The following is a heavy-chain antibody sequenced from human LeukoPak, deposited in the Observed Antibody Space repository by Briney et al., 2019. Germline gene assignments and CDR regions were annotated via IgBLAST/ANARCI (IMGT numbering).Heavy chain of an antibody. V-gene: IGHV5-51*01. CDR2: IYPGDSDT. CDR3: ARRRSYCSSTSCSRSHDAFDI. CDR1: GYSFTSYW. D-gene: IGHD2-2*01. Sequence: GESLKISCKGSGYSFTSYWIGWVRQMPGKGLEWMGIIYPGDSDTRYSPSFQGQVTISADKSISTAYLRWSSLKASDTAMYYCARRRSYCSSTSCSRSHDAFDIWGQGTMVTVSS. J-gene: IGHJ3*02.